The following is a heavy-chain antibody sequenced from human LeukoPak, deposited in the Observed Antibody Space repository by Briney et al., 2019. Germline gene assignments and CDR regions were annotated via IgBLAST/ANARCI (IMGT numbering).Heavy chain of an antibody. V-gene: IGHV3-9*01. Sequence: QAGGSLRLSCAASGFTFDDYAMHWVRQAPGKGLEWVSGISWNSGSIGYADSVKGRFTISRDNAKNSLYLQMNSLRAEDTALYYCAKSPYYYDSSGYYYFDYWGQGTLVTVSS. CDR1: GFTFDDYA. CDR2: ISWNSGSI. D-gene: IGHD3-22*01. J-gene: IGHJ4*02. CDR3: AKSPYYYDSSGYYYFDY.